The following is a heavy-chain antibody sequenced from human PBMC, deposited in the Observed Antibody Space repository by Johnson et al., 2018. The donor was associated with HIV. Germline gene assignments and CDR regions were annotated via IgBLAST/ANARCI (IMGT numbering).Heavy chain of an antibody. CDR2: ISYDGST. CDR1: GFTFSSYA. Sequence: QVQLVESGGGVVQPGRSLRLSCAASGFTFSSYAMHWVRQAPGKGLEWVAVISYDGSTYYADSVKGRFTISRDNAKNSLFLQMNSLRAEDTALYYCARDNNLSSAFDIWGQGTMVTVSS. J-gene: IGHJ3*02. D-gene: IGHD2/OR15-2a*01. CDR3: ARDNNLSSAFDI. V-gene: IGHV3-30-3*01.